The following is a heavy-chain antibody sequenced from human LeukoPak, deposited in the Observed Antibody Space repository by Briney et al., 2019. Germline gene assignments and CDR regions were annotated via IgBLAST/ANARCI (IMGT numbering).Heavy chain of an antibody. CDR1: GLTFSSYW. V-gene: IGHV3-7*01. J-gene: IGHJ3*01. CDR3: VRDQGYCTSASCRGDAFDV. CDR2: IKQDGSEK. Sequence: GGSLRLSCAISGLTFSSYWMTWVRQAPGKGLELVANIKQDGSEKYYVDSVKGRFTISRDNAKNSLSLQMHSLRDEDTAVYYCVRDQGYCTSASCRGDAFDVWGQGSMVSVSS. D-gene: IGHD2-2*01.